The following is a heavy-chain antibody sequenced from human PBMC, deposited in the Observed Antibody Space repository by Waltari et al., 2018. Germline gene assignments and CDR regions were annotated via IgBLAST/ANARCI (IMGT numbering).Heavy chain of an antibody. CDR1: GGTFSSYA. CDR3: AKDKGYSSSWYMDY. D-gene: IGHD6-13*01. Sequence: QVQLVQSGAEVKKPGSSVKVSCKASGGTFSSYAISWVRQAPGQGLEWMGGIIPILGKANYAQKCQGRVIMTEDTSTDTAYMELSSLRSEDTAVYYCAKDKGYSSSWYMDYWGQGTLVTVSS. J-gene: IGHJ4*02. V-gene: IGHV1-69*14. CDR2: IIPILGKA.